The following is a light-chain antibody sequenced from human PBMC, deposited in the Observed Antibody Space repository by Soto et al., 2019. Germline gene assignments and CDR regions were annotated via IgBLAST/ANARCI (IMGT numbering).Light chain of an antibody. CDR1: QSVLYNSNNKNY. CDR3: QQYYSSPFT. V-gene: IGKV4-1*01. Sequence: DIVMTQSPDSLAVSLGERATINCKSSQSVLYNSNNKNYLAWYQQKPGQPPNLLIYWASTRESGVPDRFSGRGSGTDFTLTISSLQAEDVAAYYCQQYYSSPFTFGPGTKVEIK. CDR2: WAS. J-gene: IGKJ3*01.